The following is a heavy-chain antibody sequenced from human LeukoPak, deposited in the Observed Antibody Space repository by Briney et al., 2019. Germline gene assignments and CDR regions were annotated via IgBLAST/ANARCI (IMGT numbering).Heavy chain of an antibody. CDR2: MNPNSGDT. CDR3: ARGPFGSGSFLDY. CDR1: GYIFSSND. V-gene: IGHV1-8*01. Sequence: ASVKVSCKASGYIFSSNDINWVRQAAGQGLEWMGWMNPNSGDTGYTQKFQGRVAMIRSTSITTAYMELSSLRSEDTAVYYCARGPFGSGSFLDYWGQGTLVTVSS. D-gene: IGHD3-10*01. J-gene: IGHJ4*02.